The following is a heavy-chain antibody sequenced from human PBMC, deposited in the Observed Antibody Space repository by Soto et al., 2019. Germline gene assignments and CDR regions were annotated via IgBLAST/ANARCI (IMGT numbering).Heavy chain of an antibody. CDR2: ISGSGGST. Sequence: GXSLRLSCAASGFTFSSYALSWFRQAPGKGLEWVSAISGSGGSTYYADSVKGRFTISRDNSKNTLYLQMNSLRAEDTAVYYCAKPHYSGYDFGMDVWGQGTTVTVSS. D-gene: IGHD5-12*01. CDR1: GFTFSSYA. J-gene: IGHJ6*02. V-gene: IGHV3-23*01. CDR3: AKPHYSGYDFGMDV.